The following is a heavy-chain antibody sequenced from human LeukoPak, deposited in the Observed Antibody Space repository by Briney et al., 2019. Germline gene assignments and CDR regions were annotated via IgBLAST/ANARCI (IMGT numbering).Heavy chain of an antibody. CDR2: IYYSGST. CDR3: ARPQAVADYFDY. V-gene: IGHV4-39*01. Sequence: SETLSLTCTVSGGSISSSSYYWGWIRQPPGKGLEWIGSIYYSGSTYYNPSLKSRVTISVDTSKNQFSLKLSSVTAADTAVYYCARPQAVADYFDYWGQGTLVTVSS. J-gene: IGHJ4*02. D-gene: IGHD6-19*01. CDR1: GGSISSSSYY.